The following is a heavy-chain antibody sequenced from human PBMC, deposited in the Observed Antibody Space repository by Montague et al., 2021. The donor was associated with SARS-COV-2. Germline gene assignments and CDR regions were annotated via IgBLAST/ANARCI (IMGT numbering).Heavy chain of an antibody. CDR3: ARDPLYYYDSSGLLLDWYFDL. CDR1: GGSISSSSYY. CDR2: NYYRGST. J-gene: IGHJ2*01. Sequence: SETLSLTCTVSGGSISSSSYYWAWIRQPPGKGLEWIGSNYYRGSTYYNPSLKSRVTISVDTSKNQFSLKLSSVTAADTAVYYCARDPLYYYDSSGLLLDWYFDLWGRGTLVTVSS. D-gene: IGHD3-22*01. V-gene: IGHV4-39*07.